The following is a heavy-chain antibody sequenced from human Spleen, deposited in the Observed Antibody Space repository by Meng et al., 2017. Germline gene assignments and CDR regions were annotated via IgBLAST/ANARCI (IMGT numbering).Heavy chain of an antibody. Sequence: ASVKVSCKPSGYNFPDYYIHWVRRAPGQGLEWMGRINPKSGDTHYAQKFQARVTMTGDTSISTAYMELSGLRSDDTAMYYCARDEDISAAGKLFCDYWGPGTLVTVSS. J-gene: IGHJ4*02. D-gene: IGHD6-25*01. V-gene: IGHV1-2*06. CDR2: INPKSGDT. CDR3: ARDEDISAAGKLFCDY. CDR1: GYNFPDYY.